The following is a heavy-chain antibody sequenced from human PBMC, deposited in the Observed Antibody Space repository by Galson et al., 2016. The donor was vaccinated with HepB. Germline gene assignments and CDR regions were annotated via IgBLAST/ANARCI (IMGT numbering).Heavy chain of an antibody. CDR2: ISGIDGRP. Sequence: SLRLSCAASGITFSSHAFNWVRQAPGKGLEWVSSISGIDGRPYYTESVKGRFTISRDDSKSTLYVQMNSLRAEDTALYYCAREGSDHLDFDSWGQGTLVTVSS. CDR3: AREGSDHLDFDS. D-gene: IGHD1-14*01. CDR1: GITFSSHA. V-gene: IGHV3-23*01. J-gene: IGHJ4*02.